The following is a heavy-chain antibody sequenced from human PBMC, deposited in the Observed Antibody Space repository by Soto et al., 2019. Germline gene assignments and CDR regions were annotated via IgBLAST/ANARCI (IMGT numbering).Heavy chain of an antibody. CDR1: GFTFTNYA. J-gene: IGHJ4*02. Sequence: GGSLRLSCAASGFTFTNYAMSWVRQAPGKGLEWVSTISGSGGGTYSADSVKGRFTISRDNSKSTLHLQMNSLRAEDTAVYYCAKRIGIPVAGPFDYWGQGTLVTVSS. D-gene: IGHD6-19*01. V-gene: IGHV3-23*01. CDR2: ISGSGGGT. CDR3: AKRIGIPVAGPFDY.